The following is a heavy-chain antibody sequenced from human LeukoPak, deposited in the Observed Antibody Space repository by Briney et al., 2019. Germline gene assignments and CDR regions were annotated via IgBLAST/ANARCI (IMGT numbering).Heavy chain of an antibody. Sequence: GESLKISCKGSGYSFTSYWIGWVRQMPGKGLEWMGIIYPGDSDTRYSPSFQGQVTISADKSISTAYLQWSSLKASDTAMYYCARGEIVVVPAAIRAPWFDPWGQGTLVTVSS. D-gene: IGHD2-2*01. J-gene: IGHJ5*02. CDR2: IYPGDSDT. V-gene: IGHV5-51*01. CDR1: GYSFTSYW. CDR3: ARGEIVVVPAAIRAPWFDP.